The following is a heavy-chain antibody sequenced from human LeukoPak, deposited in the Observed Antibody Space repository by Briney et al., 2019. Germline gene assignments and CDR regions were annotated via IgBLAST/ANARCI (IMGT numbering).Heavy chain of an antibody. D-gene: IGHD5-12*01. CDR3: ARDRGYTQDY. V-gene: IGHV3-74*01. CDR2: IKSDGSST. CDR1: GFTLSSYW. J-gene: IGHJ4*02. Sequence: GGSLRLSCAASGFTLSSYWMHWVRHAPGKGLVWVSHIKSDGSSTSYADSVKGRFTISRDNAKNTLYLQMNSLRAEDTAVYYCARDRGYTQDYWGQGTLVTVSS.